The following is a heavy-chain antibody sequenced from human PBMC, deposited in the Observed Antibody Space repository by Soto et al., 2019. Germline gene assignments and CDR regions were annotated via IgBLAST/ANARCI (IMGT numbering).Heavy chain of an antibody. CDR2: IRSKGYGGTT. J-gene: IGHJ4*02. V-gene: IGHV3-49*03. D-gene: IGHD4-17*01. CDR1: GFTFGDYA. CDR3: TRVLTTVTSGY. Sequence: PGGSLRLSCTASGFTFGDYAMSWFRQAPGKGLEWVSFIRSKGYGGTTEYAASVKGRFTISRDDSKGIAYLQMNSLKTEDTAVYYCTRVLTTVTSGYWGQGTLVTVSS.